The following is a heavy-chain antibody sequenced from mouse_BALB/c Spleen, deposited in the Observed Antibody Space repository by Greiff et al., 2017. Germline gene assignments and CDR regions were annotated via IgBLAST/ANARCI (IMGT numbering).Heavy chain of an antibody. D-gene: IGHD2-4*01. Sequence: EVKLMESGGDLVKPGGSLKLSCAASGFTFSSYGMSWVRQTPDKRLEWVATISSGGSYTYYPDSVKGRFTISRDNAKNTLYLQMSSLKSEDTAMYYCARQTMITTDYFDYWGQGTTLTVSS. V-gene: IGHV5-6*01. CDR1: GFTFSSYG. CDR3: ARQTMITTDYFDY. CDR2: ISSGGSYT. J-gene: IGHJ2*01.